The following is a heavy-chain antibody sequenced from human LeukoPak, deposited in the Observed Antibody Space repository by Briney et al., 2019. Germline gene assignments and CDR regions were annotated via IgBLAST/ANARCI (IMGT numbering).Heavy chain of an antibody. J-gene: IGHJ4*02. CDR1: GFTFSDYS. Sequence: PGGSLTLSCAASGFTFSDYSMNWVRQGPGKGLEWLSYISHNGKIITYADSVKGRFTISRDSAKNSLSLQMNSLRDDDTAVYFCARDLDWAFDYWGQGTLGTVSS. CDR2: ISHNGKII. D-gene: IGHD1-1*01. CDR3: ARDLDWAFDY. V-gene: IGHV3-48*02.